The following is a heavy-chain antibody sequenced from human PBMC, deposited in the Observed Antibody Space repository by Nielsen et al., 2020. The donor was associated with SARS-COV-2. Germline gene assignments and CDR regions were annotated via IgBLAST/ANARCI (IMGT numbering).Heavy chain of an antibody. CDR2: INPNSGGT. J-gene: IGHJ4*02. D-gene: IGHD3-10*01. CDR1: GYTFTGYY. V-gene: IGHV1-2*02. Sequence: ASVKVSCNASGYTFTGYYMHWVRQAPGQGLEWMGWINPNSGGTNYAQKLQGRVTMTRNTSISTAYMELSSLRSEDTAVHYCARNGNTISGGDDYWGQGTLVTVSS. CDR3: ARNGNTISGGDDY.